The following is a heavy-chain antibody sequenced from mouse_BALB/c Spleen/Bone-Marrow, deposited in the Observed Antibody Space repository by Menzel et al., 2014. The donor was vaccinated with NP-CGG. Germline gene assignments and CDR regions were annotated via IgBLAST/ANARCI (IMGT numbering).Heavy chain of an antibody. CDR3: TRGGNWDDFDY. CDR1: GLTFXSFG. V-gene: IGHV5-17*02. J-gene: IGHJ2*01. D-gene: IGHD4-1*01. CDR2: ISSDSSAV. Sequence: EVMLVESGGGLVQPGGSRKLSCAASGLTFXSFGMHWVRQAPEKGLEWVAYISSDSSAVYYADTVKGRFTISRDNPKNTLFLQMTSLRSEDTAMYYCTRGGNWDDFDYWGQGTTLTVSS.